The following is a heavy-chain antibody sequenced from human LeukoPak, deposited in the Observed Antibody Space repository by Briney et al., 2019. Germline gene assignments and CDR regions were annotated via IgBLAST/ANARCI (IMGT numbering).Heavy chain of an antibody. D-gene: IGHD1-26*01. CDR3: ARHRTTIVEFDY. J-gene: IGHJ4*02. CDR1: GGSISSSSYY. Sequence: MASETLSLTCTVSGGSISSSSYYWGWIRQPPGKGLEWIGSSYYSGNTYCSPSLKSRLTISVDTSKNQFSLRLTSVTAADTAVYYCARHRTTIVEFDYWGQGTLVTVSS. V-gene: IGHV4-39*01. CDR2: SYYSGNT.